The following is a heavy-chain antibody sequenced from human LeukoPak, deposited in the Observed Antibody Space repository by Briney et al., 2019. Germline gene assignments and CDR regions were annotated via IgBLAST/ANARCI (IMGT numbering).Heavy chain of an antibody. J-gene: IGHJ5*02. Sequence: PSETLSLTCTVSGGSISSYYWSWIRQPPGKGLEWIGYIYYSGSTNYNPSLKSRVTISVDTSKNQLSLKLSSVTAADTAVYYCARDGVDYYDSSGYYYGGWFDPWGQGTLVTVSS. CDR3: ARDGVDYYDSSGYYYGGWFDP. CDR1: GGSISSYY. D-gene: IGHD3-22*01. V-gene: IGHV4-59*01. CDR2: IYYSGST.